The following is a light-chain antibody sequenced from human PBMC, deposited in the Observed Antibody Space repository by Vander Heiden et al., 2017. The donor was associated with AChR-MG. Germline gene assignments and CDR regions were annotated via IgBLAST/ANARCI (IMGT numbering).Light chain of an antibody. J-gene: IGLJ3*02. CDR1: KLGTKY. CDR3: QAWDTSTAV. V-gene: IGLV3-1*01. Sequence: SYGLTQPPPVSVSLGQTASITCSGDKLGTKYACWYQQKPGQSAVLVIYQDNKRPSGIPERFSGSNSGNTATLTISGTQAMDEADYYCQAWDTSTAVFGGGTKLTVL. CDR2: QDN.